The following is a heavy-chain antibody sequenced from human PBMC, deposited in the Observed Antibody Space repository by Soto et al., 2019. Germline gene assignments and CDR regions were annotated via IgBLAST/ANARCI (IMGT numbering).Heavy chain of an antibody. CDR2: IIPIFGTA. CDR3: ARALRDTPSSAFDV. V-gene: IGHV1-69*13. D-gene: IGHD2-15*01. J-gene: IGHJ3*01. CDR1: GGTFSSYA. Sequence: GASVKVSCKASGGTFSSYAISWVRQAPGQGLEWMGGIIPIFGTANYAQKFQGRVTITADESTSTAYMELSSLRSEDTAVYYCARALRDTPSSAFDVWGQGTMVTVSS.